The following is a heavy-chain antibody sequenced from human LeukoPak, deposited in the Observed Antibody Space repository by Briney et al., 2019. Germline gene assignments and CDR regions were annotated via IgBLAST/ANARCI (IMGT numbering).Heavy chain of an antibody. V-gene: IGHV4-34*01. CDR2: INHSGSA. CDR3: ARGQGYSYGYGPYYYYMDV. J-gene: IGHJ6*03. D-gene: IGHD5-18*01. Sequence: SETLSLTCAVYGGSFSGYYWSWIRHPPGKGLEWIGEINHSGSANYNPSLKSRVTISVDTSKNQFSLKLSSVTAADTAVYYCARGQGYSYGYGPYYYYMDVWGKGTTVTVSS. CDR1: GGSFSGYY.